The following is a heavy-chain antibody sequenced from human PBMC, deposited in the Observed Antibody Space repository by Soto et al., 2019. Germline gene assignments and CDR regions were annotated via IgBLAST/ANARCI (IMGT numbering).Heavy chain of an antibody. J-gene: IGHJ4*02. CDR2: INGGDGTT. CDR3: AKGCESLPGYYGKDFFDH. V-gene: IGHV3-23*01. Sequence: EVQLLESGGGLIRPGGSMRLSCAASGFTFSNYAMTWVRHAPGRGLEWVSSINGGDGTTYYADSVRGHFTISRDNSRNTLFVQMNNLRADDTAVYYCAKGCESLPGYYGKDFFDHWGQGALVTVSS. CDR1: GFTFSNYA. D-gene: IGHD3-9*01.